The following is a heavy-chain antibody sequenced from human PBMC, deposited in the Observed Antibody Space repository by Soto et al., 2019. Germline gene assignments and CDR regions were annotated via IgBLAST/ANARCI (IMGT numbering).Heavy chain of an antibody. CDR3: ARSGVVITWFDP. CDR2: IYYSGST. Sequence: SETLSLTCTVSSGSIISGDYYVSWIRQPPGKGLEWIGYIYYSGSTYYNPSLKSRVTISVDTSKNQFSLKLSSVTAADTAVYYCARSGVVITWFDPWGQGTLVTVSS. D-gene: IGHD3-3*01. CDR1: SGSIISGDYY. V-gene: IGHV4-30-4*01. J-gene: IGHJ5*02.